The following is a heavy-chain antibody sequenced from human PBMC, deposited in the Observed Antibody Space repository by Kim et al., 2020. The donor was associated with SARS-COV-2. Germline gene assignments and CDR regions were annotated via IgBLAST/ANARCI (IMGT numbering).Heavy chain of an antibody. CDR1: GFTVSSNY. CDR3: ARREMATYYDAFDI. V-gene: IGHV3-53*04. CDR2: IYSGGST. D-gene: IGHD5-12*01. Sequence: GGSLRLSCAASGFTVSSNYMSWVRQAPGKGLEWVSVIYSGGSTYYADSVKGRFTISRHNSKNTLYLQMNSLRAEDTAVYYCARREMATYYDAFDIWGQGTMVIVSS. J-gene: IGHJ3*02.